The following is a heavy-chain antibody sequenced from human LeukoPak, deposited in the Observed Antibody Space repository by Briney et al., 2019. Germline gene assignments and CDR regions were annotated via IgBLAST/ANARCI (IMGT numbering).Heavy chain of an antibody. V-gene: IGHV4-39*07. CDR3: ARGSTVAPNWFDP. Sequence: SETLSLTCTVSGGSISSGDYYWSWIRQPPGKGLEWIGEINHSGSTNYNPSLKSRVTISVDTSKNQFSLKLSSVTAADTAVYYCARGSTVAPNWFDPWGQGTLVTVSS. J-gene: IGHJ5*02. D-gene: IGHD4-17*01. CDR2: INHSGST. CDR1: GGSISSGDYY.